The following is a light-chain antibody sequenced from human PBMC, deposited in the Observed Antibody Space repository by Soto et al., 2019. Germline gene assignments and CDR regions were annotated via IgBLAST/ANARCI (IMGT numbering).Light chain of an antibody. Sequence: DIQITQSQSSLSASVGARVTITCRSSQTIKSNLNLYQHKPGKAPLLLISGASSSQGGVPSSFSGSASGPEFTLTISSLQPEDTATYYCQQCYTTPYTFGQGTKLDLK. CDR3: QQCYTTPYT. CDR1: QTIKSN. V-gene: IGKV1-39*01. CDR2: GAS. J-gene: IGKJ2*01.